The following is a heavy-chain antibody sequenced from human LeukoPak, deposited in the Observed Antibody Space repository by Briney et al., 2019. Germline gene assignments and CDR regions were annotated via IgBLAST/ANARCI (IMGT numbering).Heavy chain of an antibody. CDR1: GFTFSSYW. J-gene: IGHJ4*02. CDR3: AKDMRAYGQYYFDY. Sequence: PGGSLRLSCAASGFTFSSYWMHWVRQAPGKGLVWVSRINTDGSSTSYADSVKGRFTISRDNAKNSLYLQMNSLRAEDTALYYCAKDMRAYGQYYFDYWGQGTLVTVSS. V-gene: IGHV3-74*01. D-gene: IGHD3-10*01. CDR2: INTDGSST.